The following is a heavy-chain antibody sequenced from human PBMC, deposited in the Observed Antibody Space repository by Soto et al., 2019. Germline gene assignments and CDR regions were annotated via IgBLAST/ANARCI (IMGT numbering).Heavy chain of an antibody. CDR1: GYNFTSYG. J-gene: IGHJ3*02. D-gene: IGHD6-19*01. CDR3: ARDLYYSSGRYFDHDAFDI. CDR2: ISPHNDRT. V-gene: IGHV1-18*01. Sequence: QVQLVQSGADVKKPGASVKVSCKASGYNFTSYGISWVRQAPGQGLEWMGWISPHNDRTKYARRFQYRVTMTTETPPSTVYMELGSLRSDDTAVYYCARDLYYSSGRYFDHDAFDIWGQGTVVTVSS.